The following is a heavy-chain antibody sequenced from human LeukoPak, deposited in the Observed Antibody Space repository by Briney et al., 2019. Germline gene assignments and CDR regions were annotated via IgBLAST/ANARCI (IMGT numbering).Heavy chain of an antibody. CDR3: AGGASHGGKVGFDY. J-gene: IGHJ4*02. CDR2: INHSGST. V-gene: IGHV4-34*01. CDR1: GGSFSGYY. D-gene: IGHD4-23*01. Sequence: SETLSLTCAVYGGSFSGYYWSWIRQPPGKGLEWIGEINHSGSTNYNPSLKSRVTISLDTSKNKFSLQLSSVTAADTAVYYCAGGASHGGKVGFDYWGQGTLVTVSS.